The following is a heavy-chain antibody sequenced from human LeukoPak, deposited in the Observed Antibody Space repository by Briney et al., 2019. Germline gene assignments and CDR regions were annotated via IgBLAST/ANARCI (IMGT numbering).Heavy chain of an antibody. V-gene: IGHV4-59*01. CDR3: ARFGSYYLEQ. CDR1: GGSISGYY. CDR2: VFYSGST. Sequence: PSETLSLTCTVSGGSISGYYWSWIRQPPGKGLEWIGYVFYSGSTNYNPSLRTRVTMSVDTSKNQFSLKVSSVTAADTAVYFCARFGSYYLEQWGQGTLVTVSS. D-gene: IGHD1-26*01. J-gene: IGHJ4*02.